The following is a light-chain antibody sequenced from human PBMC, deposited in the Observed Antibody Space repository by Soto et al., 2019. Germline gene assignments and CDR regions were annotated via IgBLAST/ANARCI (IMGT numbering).Light chain of an antibody. Sequence: EIVLTQSPATLSLSPGERATLSCRASQSVGGYLDWYQQKPGQAPRRLIYDASNRASGIPARFSGSGSGTDFTLTISSLEPEDRAVYYCQQRSNWPPRTFGGGTKVEIK. CDR1: QSVGGY. J-gene: IGKJ4*01. V-gene: IGKV3-11*01. CDR3: QQRSNWPPRT. CDR2: DAS.